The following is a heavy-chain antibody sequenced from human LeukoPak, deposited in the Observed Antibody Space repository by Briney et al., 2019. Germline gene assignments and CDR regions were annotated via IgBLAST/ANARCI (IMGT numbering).Heavy chain of an antibody. V-gene: IGHV3-23*01. D-gene: IGHD2-15*01. CDR1: GFTFSSYA. Sequence: GGSLRLSCAASGFTFSSYAMSWVRQAPGKGLEWVSAISGSGGSTYYADSVQGWFTISRDNSKNTLYLQMNSLRAEDTAVYYRAKVTLPFVVVVAATFDYWGQGTLVTVSS. CDR2: ISGSGGST. CDR3: AKVTLPFVVVVAATFDY. J-gene: IGHJ4*02.